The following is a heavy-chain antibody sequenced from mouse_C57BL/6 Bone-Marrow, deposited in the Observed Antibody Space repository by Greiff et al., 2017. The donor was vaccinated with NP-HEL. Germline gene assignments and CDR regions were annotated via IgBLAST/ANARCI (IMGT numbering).Heavy chain of an antibody. D-gene: IGHD3-2*02. V-gene: IGHV1-26*01. CDR1: GYTFTDYY. CDR2: INPNNGGT. Sequence: EVQLQQSGPELVKPGASVKISCKASGYTFTDYYMNWVKQSHGKSLEWIGDINPNNGGTSYNQKFKGKATLTVDKSSSTAYMELRSLTSEDSAVYDCARDSSGYEFAYWGQGTLVTVSA. J-gene: IGHJ3*01. CDR3: ARDSSGYEFAY.